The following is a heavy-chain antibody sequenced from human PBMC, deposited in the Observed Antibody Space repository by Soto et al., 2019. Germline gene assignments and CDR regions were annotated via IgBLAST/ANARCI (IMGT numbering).Heavy chain of an antibody. Sequence: SETLSLTCIVSGVSFKTSKWWSWVSQSPGRGLGWIGDIYHSGAHNHNPSLKSRLTMSVDESKNEFSMKLVSVTAADTASYFCGRDKSTMEGYNQLDSWGPGTLVTV. D-gene: IGHD5-12*01. J-gene: IGHJ1*01. V-gene: IGHV4-4*02. CDR3: GRDKSTMEGYNQLDS. CDR2: IYHSGAH. CDR1: GVSFKTSKW.